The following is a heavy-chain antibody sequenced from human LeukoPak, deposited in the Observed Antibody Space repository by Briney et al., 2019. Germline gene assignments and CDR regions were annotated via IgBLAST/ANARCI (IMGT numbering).Heavy chain of an antibody. CDR2: ISGSGDTT. Sequence: GGSLRLFCAASGFTFSSYAMNWVRQAPGRGLEWLSGISGSGDTTHYADSVTGRFTISRDNSRNTVYLQMNGLRADDTAVYYCTKGGGGSCSGGFCSNFDYWGQGTLVTVSS. J-gene: IGHJ4*02. CDR3: TKGGGGSCSGGFCSNFDY. V-gene: IGHV3-23*01. D-gene: IGHD2-15*01. CDR1: GFTFSSYA.